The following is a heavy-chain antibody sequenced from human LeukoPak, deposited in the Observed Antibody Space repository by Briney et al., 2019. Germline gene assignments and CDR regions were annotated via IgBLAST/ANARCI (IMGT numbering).Heavy chain of an antibody. CDR3: ARDYAPRITMVRGVIFGY. Sequence: SETLSLTCTVSSGSISTSNYYWGWVRQPPGKALEWIGNIFYSGSTYYSPSLKSRVTISVDTSKNQFSLKLSSVTAADTAVYYCARDYAPRITMVRGVIFGYWGQGTLVTVSS. J-gene: IGHJ4*02. V-gene: IGHV4-39*07. CDR1: SGSISTSNYY. D-gene: IGHD3-10*01. CDR2: IFYSGST.